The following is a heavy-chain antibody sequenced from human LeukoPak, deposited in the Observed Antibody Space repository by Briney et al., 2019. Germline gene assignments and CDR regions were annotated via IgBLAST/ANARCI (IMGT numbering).Heavy chain of an antibody. CDR3: ARVRYDSSGSISSDL. J-gene: IGHJ5*02. CDR1: GGSISSYY. V-gene: IGHV4-59*01. CDR2: IYYSGST. Sequence: SETLSLTCTVSGGSISSYYWSWIRQPPGKGPEWIGYIYYSGSTNYNPSLKSRVTISVDTSKNQFSLKLSSVTAADTAVYYCARVRYDSSGSISSDLWGQGTLVTVSS. D-gene: IGHD3-22*01.